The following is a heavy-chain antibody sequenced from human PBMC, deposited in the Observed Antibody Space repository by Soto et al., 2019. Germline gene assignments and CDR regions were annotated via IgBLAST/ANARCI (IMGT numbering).Heavy chain of an antibody. D-gene: IGHD4-17*01. CDR2: ISASGEST. CDR1: GFTFSTYA. Sequence: EVQLLESGGGLVQPGGCLRLSCTASGFTFSTYAMSWVRQAPGKGLEWVSAISASGESTYSADSVKGRFTISRDNSMNALDLQMSSLRIEDTAVYYCAHPRGYGVFDAYDIWGQGTMVTVSS. V-gene: IGHV3-23*01. CDR3: AHPRGYGVFDAYDI. J-gene: IGHJ3*02.